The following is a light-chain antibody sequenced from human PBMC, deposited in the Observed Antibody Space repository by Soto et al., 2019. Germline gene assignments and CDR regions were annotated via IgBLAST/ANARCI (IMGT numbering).Light chain of an antibody. Sequence: DIQMTQSPSTLSASVGDIVSITCHSSQSISSWLAWYQQKPGKAPKLLIYDASSLESGVPSRFSGSGSGTEFTLTISSLQPDDFATYYCQQYNSYSPRTFGQGTKVDIK. CDR3: QQYNSYSPRT. CDR2: DAS. J-gene: IGKJ1*01. V-gene: IGKV1-5*01. CDR1: QSISSW.